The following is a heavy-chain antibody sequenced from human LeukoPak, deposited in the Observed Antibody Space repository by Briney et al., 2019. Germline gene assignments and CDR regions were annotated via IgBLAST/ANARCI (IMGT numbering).Heavy chain of an antibody. CDR3: ARGDGDYGWFDP. J-gene: IGHJ5*02. D-gene: IGHD4-17*01. Sequence: SETLSLTCTVSGGSISSYYWSWIRQPPGNGLEWIGYIYYTGSTNYNPSLKSRVTISVDTSKNHFSLKLSSVTAADTAVYYCARGDGDYGWFDPWSQGTLVTVSS. CDR2: IYYTGST. V-gene: IGHV4-59*01. CDR1: GGSISSYY.